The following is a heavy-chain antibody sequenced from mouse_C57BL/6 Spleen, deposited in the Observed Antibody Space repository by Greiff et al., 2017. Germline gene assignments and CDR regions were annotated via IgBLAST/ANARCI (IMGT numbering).Heavy chain of an antibody. Sequence: EVKLMESGGGLVKPGGSLKLSCAASGFTFSSYAMSWVRQTPEKRLEWVATISDGGSYTYYPDNVKGRFTISRDNAKNNLYLQMSHLKSEDTAMYYCARDFGDGPYYFDYWGQGTTLTVSS. CDR2: ISDGGSYT. CDR1: GFTFSSYA. V-gene: IGHV5-4*01. CDR3: ARDFGDGPYYFDY. D-gene: IGHD2-3*01. J-gene: IGHJ2*01.